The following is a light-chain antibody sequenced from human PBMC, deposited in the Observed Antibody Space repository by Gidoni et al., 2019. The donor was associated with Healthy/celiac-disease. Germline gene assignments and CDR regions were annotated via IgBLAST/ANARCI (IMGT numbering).Light chain of an antibody. J-gene: IGKJ1*01. Sequence: DIVMTHSPDSLAVSLGERATINCKSSQSVLYSSNNKNYLAWYQQKPGQPPKLLIYWASTRESGVPDRFSGSGSGTDFTLTISSLQAEDVAVYDCQQYYSTPWTFGQGTKVEIK. V-gene: IGKV4-1*01. CDR1: QSVLYSSNNKNY. CDR3: QQYYSTPWT. CDR2: WAS.